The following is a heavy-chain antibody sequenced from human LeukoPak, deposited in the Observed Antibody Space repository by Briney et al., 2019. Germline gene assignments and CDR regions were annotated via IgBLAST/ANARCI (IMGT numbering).Heavy chain of an antibody. CDR1: GFTFSDSS. CDR3: AKDRGYELGFDP. V-gene: IGHV3-73*01. CDR2: IRSKANSYAT. Sequence: PGGSLRLSCAASGFTFSDSSMHWVRQASGKGLEWVGLIRSKANSYATIYTASVKGRFTISRDNSKNTLYLQMNSLRAEDTAVYYCAKDRGYELGFDPWGQGTLVTVSS. J-gene: IGHJ5*02. D-gene: IGHD2-2*01.